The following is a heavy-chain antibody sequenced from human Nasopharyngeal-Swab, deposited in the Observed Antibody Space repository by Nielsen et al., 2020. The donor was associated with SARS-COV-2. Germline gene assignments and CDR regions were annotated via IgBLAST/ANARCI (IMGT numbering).Heavy chain of an antibody. Sequence: SETLSLTCTVSGGSISSGGYYWSWIRQHPGKGLEWIGYIYYSGGTYYNPSLKSRVTISVDTSKNQFSLKLSSVTAADTAVYYCAREIFMVRGVITVKGAFDIWGQGTMVTVSS. CDR3: AREIFMVRGVITVKGAFDI. CDR1: GGSISSGGYY. D-gene: IGHD3-10*01. V-gene: IGHV4-31*03. J-gene: IGHJ3*02. CDR2: IYYSGGT.